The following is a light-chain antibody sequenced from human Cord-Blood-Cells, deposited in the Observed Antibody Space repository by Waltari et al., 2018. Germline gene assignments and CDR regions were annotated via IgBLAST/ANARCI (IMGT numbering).Light chain of an antibody. Sequence: QSALTQPASVSGSPGQSITISCTGTSSDVGCYNYVSWYQQHPGKAPKLMIYDVRKRPSGVSNRFSGSKSGNTASLTISGLQAEDEADYYCSSYTSSSTWVFGGGTKLTVL. V-gene: IGLV2-14*01. CDR2: DVR. CDR3: SSYTSSSTWV. CDR1: SSDVGCYNY. J-gene: IGLJ3*02.